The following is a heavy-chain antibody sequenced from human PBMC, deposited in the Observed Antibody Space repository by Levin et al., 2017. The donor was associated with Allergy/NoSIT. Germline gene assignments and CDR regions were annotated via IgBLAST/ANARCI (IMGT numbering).Heavy chain of an antibody. CDR3: AKEYMGTPMDYWYFAL. CDR2: ISYEGSVK. CDR1: GFTFNSYG. D-gene: IGHD5-18*01. J-gene: IGHJ2*01. Sequence: QSGGSLRLSCAASGFTFNSYGMHWVRQAPGKGLEWVSVISYEGSVKYYADSVRGRFTISRDNSKNTMYLQMSSLRAEDTAVYYCAKEYMGTPMDYWYFALWGRGTLVAVSS. V-gene: IGHV3-30*18.